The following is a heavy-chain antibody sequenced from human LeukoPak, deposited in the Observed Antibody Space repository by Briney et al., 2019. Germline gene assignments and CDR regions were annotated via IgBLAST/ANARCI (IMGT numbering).Heavy chain of an antibody. D-gene: IGHD4-17*01. Sequence: PGGSLRLSCAASGFTFSSYGMHWVRQAPGKGLEWVAVISYDGSNKYYADSVKGRFTISRDNSKNTLYLQMNSLRAEDTAVYYCAKIVGLRDYYYGMDVWGQGTTVTVSS. CDR2: ISYDGSNK. CDR3: AKIVGLRDYYYGMDV. J-gene: IGHJ6*02. V-gene: IGHV3-30*18. CDR1: GFTFSSYG.